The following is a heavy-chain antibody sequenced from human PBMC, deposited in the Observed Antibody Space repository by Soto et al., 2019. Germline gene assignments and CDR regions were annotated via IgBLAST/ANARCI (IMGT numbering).Heavy chain of an antibody. CDR1: GFIFSGSA. CDR2: IRSKSDNYAT. D-gene: IGHD4-17*01. J-gene: IGHJ4*02. V-gene: IGHV3-73*01. Sequence: LRLSCATSGFIFSGSAMHWVRQASGKGLEWVGRIRSKSDNYATTYAASVKGRFTISRDDSKNTAYLQMNSLKTEDTAVYYCTMDDYGGNSAFRDYWGQGTLVTVSS. CDR3: TMDDYGGNSAFRDY.